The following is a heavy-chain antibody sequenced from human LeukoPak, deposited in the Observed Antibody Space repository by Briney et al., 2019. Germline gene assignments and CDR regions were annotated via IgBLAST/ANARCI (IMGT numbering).Heavy chain of an antibody. CDR3: ARGNVVVVAATPYDY. Sequence: ASVKVSCKASGYTLTGYYMHWVRQAPGQGLEWMGWINPNSGGTNYAQKFQGRVTMTRDTSISTAYMELSRLRSDDTAVYYCARGNVVVVAATPYDYWGQGTLVTVSS. J-gene: IGHJ4*02. D-gene: IGHD2-15*01. CDR2: INPNSGGT. V-gene: IGHV1-2*02. CDR1: GYTLTGYY.